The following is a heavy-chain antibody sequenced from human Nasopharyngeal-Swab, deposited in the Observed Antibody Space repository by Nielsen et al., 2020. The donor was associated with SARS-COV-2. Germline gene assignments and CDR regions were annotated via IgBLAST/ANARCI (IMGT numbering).Heavy chain of an antibody. D-gene: IGHD3-3*01. J-gene: IGHJ5*01. CDR2: INWIGGSA. V-gene: IGHV3-20*01. Sequence: GGSLRLSCAASGFTFADYAMSWVRQAPGKGLEWVANINWIGGSADYSDAVKGRFTISRDNAKNSLYLQMNSLRAEDTAIYHCARQTIYSFGWFDSWGQGNLVTVSS. CDR1: GFTFADYA. CDR3: ARQTIYSFGWFDS.